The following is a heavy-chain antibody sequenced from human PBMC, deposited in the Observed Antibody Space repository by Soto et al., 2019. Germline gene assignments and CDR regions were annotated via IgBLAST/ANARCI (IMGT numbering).Heavy chain of an antibody. Sequence: ASVKVSCKASGYTFTGYYMHWVRQAPGQGLEWMGWINPNSGGTNYAQKFQGRVTMTXDTXXXXXXXXXXXXXXXXXAVYYCAGRIAAYLAFDIWGQGTMVTVSS. J-gene: IGHJ3*02. V-gene: IGHV1-2*02. D-gene: IGHD6-13*01. CDR1: GYTFTGYY. CDR3: AGRIAAYLAFDI. CDR2: INPNSGGT.